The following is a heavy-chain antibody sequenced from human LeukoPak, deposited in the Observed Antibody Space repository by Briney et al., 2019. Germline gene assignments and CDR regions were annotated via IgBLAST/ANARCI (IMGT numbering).Heavy chain of an antibody. J-gene: IGHJ4*02. CDR1: GITFSNAW. CDR3: TTYSSGSCPF. D-gene: IGHD6-19*01. CDR2: IYRSSNGETT. Sequence: GEPLRLSRAASGITFSNAWMTQIRQAPRKGPEGVGRIYRSSNGETTDYGAPVKGRFTVSRDDSKYTLYLQMNSLKTEETAVYYCTTYSSGSCPFWGQGTLVTVSS. V-gene: IGHV3-15*01.